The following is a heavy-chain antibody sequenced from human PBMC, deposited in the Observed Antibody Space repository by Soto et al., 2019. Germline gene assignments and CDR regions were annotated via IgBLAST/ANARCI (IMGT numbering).Heavy chain of an antibody. CDR3: ARGARMVRGVTPYYYYYYGMDV. CDR1: GGYISSGGYY. CDR2: IYYSGST. Sequence: SETLSLTCTVSGGYISSGGYYWSWIRQHPGKGLERIGYIYYSGSTYYNPSLKSRVTISVDTSKNQFSLKLSSVTAADTAVYYCARGARMVRGVTPYYYYYYGMDVWGQGTTVTVSS. V-gene: IGHV4-31*03. J-gene: IGHJ6*02. D-gene: IGHD3-10*01.